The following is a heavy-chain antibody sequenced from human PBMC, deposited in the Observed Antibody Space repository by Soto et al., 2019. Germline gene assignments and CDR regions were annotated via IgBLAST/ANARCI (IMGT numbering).Heavy chain of an antibody. CDR3: ARDGGSLGY. J-gene: IGHJ4*02. V-gene: IGHV3-48*02. CDR1: GFTFSSYS. Sequence: EVQLVESGGGLVQPGGSLRLSCAASGFTFSSYSMNWVRQAPGKGLEWVSYISSSSSTIYYADSVKGRFTISRDNAKTSLYLQMNSLRDADTAVYYCARDGGSLGYWGQGTLVTVSS. CDR2: ISSSSSTI. D-gene: IGHD1-26*01.